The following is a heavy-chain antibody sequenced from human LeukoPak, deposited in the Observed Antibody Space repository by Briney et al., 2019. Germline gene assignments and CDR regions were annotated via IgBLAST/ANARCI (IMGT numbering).Heavy chain of an antibody. CDR1: GGTFSSYA. CDR2: IIPIFGTA. J-gene: IGHJ6*03. CDR3: ARTGYSSGWYRATSGYYYYMDV. Sequence: SVKVSCKASGGTFSSYAISWVRQAPGQGLEWMGGIIPIFGTANYAQKSQGRVTITADESTSTAYMELSSLRSEDTAVYYCARTGYSSGWYRATSGYYYYMDVWGKGTTVTISS. D-gene: IGHD6-19*01. V-gene: IGHV1-69*13.